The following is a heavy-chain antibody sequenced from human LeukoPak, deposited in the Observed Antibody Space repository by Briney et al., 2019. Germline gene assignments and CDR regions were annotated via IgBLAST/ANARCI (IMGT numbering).Heavy chain of an antibody. V-gene: IGHV3-15*01. CDR1: GFTFSNAW. Sequence: GGSLRLSCAASGFTFSNAWMTWVRQAPGQGLEWVGRIKRKSDGGTTDYAAPVKGRFTISRDDSKNTLYLQMNSLKTEDTAVYYCARGSSGVTISSYGMDVWGKGTTVTVSS. J-gene: IGHJ6*04. D-gene: IGHD3-9*01. CDR2: IKRKSDGGTT. CDR3: ARGSSGVTISSYGMDV.